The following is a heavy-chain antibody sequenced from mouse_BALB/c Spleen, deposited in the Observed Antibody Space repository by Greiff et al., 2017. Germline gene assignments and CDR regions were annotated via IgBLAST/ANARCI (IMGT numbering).Heavy chain of an antibody. CDR2: IYPGSGST. J-gene: IGHJ2*01. CDR1: GYTFTSYW. Sequence: LQPPGSELVRPGASVQLSCKASGYTFTSYWMHWVKQRPGQGLEWIGNIYPGSGSTNYDEKFKSKATLTVDTSSSTAYMQLSSLTSEDSAVYYCTRWTTGVARDWGQGTTLTVSS. V-gene: IGHV1S22*01. CDR3: TRWTTGVARD. D-gene: IGHD1-1*01.